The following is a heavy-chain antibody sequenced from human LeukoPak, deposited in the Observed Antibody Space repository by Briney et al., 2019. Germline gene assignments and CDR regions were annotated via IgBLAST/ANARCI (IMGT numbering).Heavy chain of an antibody. J-gene: IGHJ4*02. CDR2: INHSGST. CDR3: ARGRFGEPIDY. V-gene: IGHV4-34*01. CDR1: GGSFSGYY. Sequence: SETLSLTCAVYGGSFSGYYWSWIRQPPGKGLEWIGEINHSGSTYYNPSLKSRVTISVDRSKNQFSLKLSSVTAADTAVYYCARGRFGEPIDYWGQGTLVTVSS. D-gene: IGHD3-10*01.